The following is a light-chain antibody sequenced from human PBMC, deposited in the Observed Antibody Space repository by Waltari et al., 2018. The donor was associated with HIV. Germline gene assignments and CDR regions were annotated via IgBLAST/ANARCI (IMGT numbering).Light chain of an antibody. J-gene: IGLJ1*01. Sequence: SSELTQDPVLSVALGQTIKITCQGDRLRSFFPNWYQQTPGQAPILVVYGANRRPSGIPDRFSASNSGNTSSLIISDSQAVDEADYYCHSRDTDGDHYVFGGGTRVIV. CDR2: GAN. CDR3: HSRDTDGDHYV. CDR1: RLRSFF. V-gene: IGLV3-19*01.